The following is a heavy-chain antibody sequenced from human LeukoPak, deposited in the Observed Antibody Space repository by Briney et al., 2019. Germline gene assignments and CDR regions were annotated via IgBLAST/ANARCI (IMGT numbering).Heavy chain of an antibody. J-gene: IGHJ4*02. V-gene: IGHV3-48*02. CDR1: GFTFSAYS. D-gene: IGHD3-10*01. Sequence: AGGSLRLSCAASGFTFSAYSMNWVRQAPGKGLEWVSFIIGSGDLIYYADSVKGRLTISRDNAKNSLYLQMNSLRDEDTAVYYCARVRGSTLSYHYFDYWGQGALVTASS. CDR2: IIGSGDLI. CDR3: ARVRGSTLSYHYFDY.